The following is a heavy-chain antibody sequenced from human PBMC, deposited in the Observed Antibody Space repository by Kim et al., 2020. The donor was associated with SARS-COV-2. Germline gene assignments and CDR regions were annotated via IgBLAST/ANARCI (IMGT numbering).Heavy chain of an antibody. D-gene: IGHD6-25*01. CDR2: ISWNSGNI. J-gene: IGHJ4*02. Sequence: GGSLRLSCAASGFTFDDSAMHWVRQPPGKGLEWVSGISWNSGNIVYADSVKGRFTISRDNAKNSLYLQMNSLRLEDTALYYCAKDILATFSTYTGSGRWGVGYWGQGTLVTVS. CDR1: GFTFDDSA. CDR3: AKDILATFSTYTGSGRWGVGY. V-gene: IGHV3-9*01.